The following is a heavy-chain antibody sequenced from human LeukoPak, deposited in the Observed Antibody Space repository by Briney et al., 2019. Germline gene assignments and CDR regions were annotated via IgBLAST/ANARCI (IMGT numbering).Heavy chain of an antibody. CDR2: ISGSGGST. Sequence: GGSLRLSCVASGFTFSSYAMSWVRQAPGKGLEWVSAISGSGGSTYYADSVKGRFTISRDNSKNTLYLQMNSLRAEDTAVYYCAACSGGSCYNWFDPWGQGTLVTVSS. D-gene: IGHD2-15*01. CDR3: AACSGGSCYNWFDP. CDR1: GFTFSSYA. J-gene: IGHJ5*02. V-gene: IGHV3-23*01.